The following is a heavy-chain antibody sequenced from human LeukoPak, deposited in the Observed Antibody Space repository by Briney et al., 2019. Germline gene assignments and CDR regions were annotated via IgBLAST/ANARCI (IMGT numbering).Heavy chain of an antibody. CDR2: VYYSGST. D-gene: IGHD2-15*01. V-gene: IGHV4-59*02. J-gene: IGHJ4*02. Sequence: PSETLSLTCVVSGGSVSGYYWGWIRQPPGRGLEWIGYVYYSGSTNYNPSFKSRITISVDTSRNQFSLQLSSVTAADTAVYYCARDYCSGGSCYVNNWGQGTLVTVSS. CDR3: ARDYCSGGSCYVNN. CDR1: GGSVSGYY.